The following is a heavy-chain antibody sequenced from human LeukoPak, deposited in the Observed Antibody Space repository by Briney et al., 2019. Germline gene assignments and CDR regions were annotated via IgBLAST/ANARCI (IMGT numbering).Heavy chain of an antibody. D-gene: IGHD3-10*01. Sequence: SETLSLTCAVYGGSFSGYYWSWIRQPPGKGLEWIGEINHSGSTNYNPSLKSRVTISVDTSKNQFSLKLRSVTAADTAVYYCARGRYGSGSYYDDYWGQGTLVTVSS. J-gene: IGHJ4*02. CDR1: GGSFSGYY. V-gene: IGHV4-34*01. CDR2: INHSGST. CDR3: ARGRYGSGSYYDDY.